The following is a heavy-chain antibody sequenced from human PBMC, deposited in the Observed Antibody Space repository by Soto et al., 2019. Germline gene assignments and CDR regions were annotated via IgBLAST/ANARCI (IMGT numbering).Heavy chain of an antibody. Sequence: SVNVSCKASGGTFSNYAISWVRHAPGEWIEWMGGISPIFGTANYAKKFQGRVTITADESTSTAYMELSSLRSEDSAVYCCARADYVWESYRPPVIYSRMDGWGQGTTVTVSS. D-gene: IGHD3-16*02. CDR1: GGTFSNYA. V-gene: IGHV1-69*13. CDR3: ARADYVWESYRPPVIYSRMDG. CDR2: ISPIFGTA. J-gene: IGHJ6*02.